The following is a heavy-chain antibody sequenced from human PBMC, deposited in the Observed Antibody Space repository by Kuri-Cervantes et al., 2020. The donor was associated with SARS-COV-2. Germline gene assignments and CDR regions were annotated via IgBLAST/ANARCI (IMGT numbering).Heavy chain of an antibody. CDR2: INPNSGGT. CDR1: GYTFTDYY. Sequence: ASVKVSCKASGYTFTDYYMHWVRQAPGQGLEWMGWINPNSGGTNYARKFQGRVTMTRNTSISTAYMELSSLRSEDTAVYYCARERVLNNSFGVVIAADKGFDYWGQGTLVTVSS. CDR3: ARERVLNNSFGVVIAADKGFDY. J-gene: IGHJ4*02. V-gene: IGHV1-2*02. D-gene: IGHD3-3*01.